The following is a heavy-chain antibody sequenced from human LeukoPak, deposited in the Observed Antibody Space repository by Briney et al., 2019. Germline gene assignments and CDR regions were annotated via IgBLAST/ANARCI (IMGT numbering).Heavy chain of an antibody. CDR2: ISSSSSYI. Sequence: PGGSLRLSCAASGFTFSSYSMNWVRQAPGKGLEWVSSISSSSSYIYYADSVKGRFTISRDNAKNSLYLQMNSLRAEDTAVYYCARRNGYKSDWPNWFDPWGQGTLVTVSS. J-gene: IGHJ5*02. CDR3: ARRNGYKSDWPNWFDP. D-gene: IGHD6-19*01. CDR1: GFTFSSYS. V-gene: IGHV3-21*01.